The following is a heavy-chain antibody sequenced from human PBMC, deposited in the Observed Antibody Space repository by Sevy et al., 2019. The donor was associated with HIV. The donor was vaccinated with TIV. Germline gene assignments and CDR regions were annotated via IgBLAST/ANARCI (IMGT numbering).Heavy chain of an antibody. V-gene: IGHV3-30*04. CDR2: ISYDGSNK. CDR3: ARDLAYCGGDCSYTYYYYYYGMDV. CDR1: GFTFSSYA. D-gene: IGHD2-21*02. Sequence: GGSLRLSCAASGFTFSSYAMHWVRQAPGKGLEWVAVISYDGSNKYYADSVKGRFTISRDNSKNTLYLQMNSLRAEDTALYYCARDLAYCGGDCSYTYYYYYYGMDVWGQGTTVTVSS. J-gene: IGHJ6*02.